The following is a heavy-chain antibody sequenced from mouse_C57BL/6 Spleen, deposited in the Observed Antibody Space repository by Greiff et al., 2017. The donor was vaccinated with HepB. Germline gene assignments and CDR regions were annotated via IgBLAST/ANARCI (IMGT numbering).Heavy chain of an antibody. V-gene: IGHV1-64*01. CDR2: IHPNSGST. J-gene: IGHJ2*01. CDR3: ARGGFGDYYGSSYPDY. Sequence: QVQLKQPGAELVKPGASVKLSCKASGYTFTSYWMHWVKQRPGQGLEWIGMIHPNSGSTNYNEKFKSKATLTVDKSSSTAYMQLSSLTSEDSAVYYCARGGFGDYYGSSYPDYWGQGTTLTVSS. CDR1: GYTFTSYW. D-gene: IGHD1-1*01.